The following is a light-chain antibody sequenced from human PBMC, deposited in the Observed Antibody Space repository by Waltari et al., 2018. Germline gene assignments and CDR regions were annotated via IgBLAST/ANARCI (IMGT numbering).Light chain of an antibody. CDR3: QQYGSSPLT. J-gene: IGKJ1*01. V-gene: IGKV3-20*01. CDR1: QIVASNH. CDR2: GAS. Sequence: EIVLTQSPATLSLSPGERAILSCRASQIVASNHLAWYQPTPGRAPRHLIFGASIRSTGVTDRFSGSGSGTDFTLTISRLEPEDFGVYYCQQYGSSPLTFGQGTKVEIK.